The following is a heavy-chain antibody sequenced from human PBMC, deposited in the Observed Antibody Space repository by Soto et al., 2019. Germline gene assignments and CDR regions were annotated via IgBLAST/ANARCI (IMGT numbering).Heavy chain of an antibody. D-gene: IGHD5-12*01. Sequence: PSETLSLTCTVSGGSISSYYWSWIRQPPGKGLEWIGYICYSGSTNYNPSLKSRVTISVDTSKNQFSLKLSSVTAADTAVYYCAGASTWHPGAFDIWGQGTTVTVSS. J-gene: IGHJ3*02. CDR3: AGASTWHPGAFDI. V-gene: IGHV4-59*08. CDR2: ICYSGST. CDR1: GGSISSYY.